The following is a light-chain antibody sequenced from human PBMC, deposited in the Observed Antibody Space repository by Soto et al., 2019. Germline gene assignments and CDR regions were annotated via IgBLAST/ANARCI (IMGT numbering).Light chain of an antibody. CDR1: SSDVGGYNY. Sequence: QSALTQPPSASGSPGQSVTISCTGTSSDVGGYNYVSWYQQHPGKAPKLMIYEVSKRPSGVPDRFSGSKSCNTASPTVSGLQAEDEADYYCSSYAGSNKNVFGTGTKVTVL. CDR3: SSYAGSNKNV. CDR2: EVS. V-gene: IGLV2-8*01. J-gene: IGLJ1*01.